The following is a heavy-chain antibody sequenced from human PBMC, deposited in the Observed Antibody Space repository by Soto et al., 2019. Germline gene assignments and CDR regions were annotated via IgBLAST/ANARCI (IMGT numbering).Heavy chain of an antibody. CDR2: IIPIFGTT. CDR1: GGTFSSYA. Sequence: ASVKVSCKASGGTFSSYAISWVRQAPGQGLEWMGGIIPIFGTTNYAQKFQGRVTITADESTSTAYMELSSLRSEDTAVYYCARDLGVEHQLLSGGGGHPNWFDPWGQGTQVTVSS. D-gene: IGHD2-2*01. J-gene: IGHJ5*02. V-gene: IGHV1-69*13. CDR3: ARDLGVEHQLLSGGGGHPNWFDP.